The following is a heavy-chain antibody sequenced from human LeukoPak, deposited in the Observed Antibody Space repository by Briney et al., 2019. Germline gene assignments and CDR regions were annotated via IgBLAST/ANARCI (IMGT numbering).Heavy chain of an antibody. CDR1: GFTFSSYA. CDR3: AKGPDIVVVPAAIHFDY. CDR2: ISGSWGST. J-gene: IGHJ4*02. D-gene: IGHD2-2*01. Sequence: PGGSLRLSCAASGFTFSSYAMSWVRQAPGKGLEWVSAISGSWGSTYYAGPVKGRFTISRDNSKNTLYLQMNSLRAEDTAVYYCAKGPDIVVVPAAIHFDYWGQGTLVTVSS. V-gene: IGHV3-23*01.